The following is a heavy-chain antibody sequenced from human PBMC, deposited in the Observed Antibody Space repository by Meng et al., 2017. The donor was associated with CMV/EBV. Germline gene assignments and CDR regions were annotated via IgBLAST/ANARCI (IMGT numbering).Heavy chain of an antibody. Sequence: GESLKISCAASGFTFGSYAMHWVRQAPGKGLEWVAVISYDGSNKYYADSVKGRFTISRDNSKNTLYLQMNSLRAEDTAVYYCARDLSGQLVPATLNYYYYYGMDVWGQGTTVTVSS. J-gene: IGHJ6*02. V-gene: IGHV3-30-3*01. CDR2: ISYDGSNK. CDR1: GFTFGSYA. D-gene: IGHD6-6*01. CDR3: ARDLSGQLVPATLNYYYYYGMDV.